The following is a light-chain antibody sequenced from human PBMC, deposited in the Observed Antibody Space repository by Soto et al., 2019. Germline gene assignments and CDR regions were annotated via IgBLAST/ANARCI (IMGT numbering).Light chain of an antibody. CDR1: QSVSSD. J-gene: IGKJ2*01. CDR2: GAS. Sequence: EIVLPQKRGTLSLSPGERATISCRASQSVSSDVAWYHQKPGQAPRLLIYGASSRATGIPDRFSGSGSGTDFTLTIRRLDPEDFAVYYCQQYGSSPYTFGQGT. CDR3: QQYGSSPYT. V-gene: IGKV3-20*01.